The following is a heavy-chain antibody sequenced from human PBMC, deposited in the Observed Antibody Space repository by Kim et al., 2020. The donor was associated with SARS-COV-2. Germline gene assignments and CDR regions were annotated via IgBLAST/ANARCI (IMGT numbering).Heavy chain of an antibody. J-gene: IGHJ4*02. CDR3: ARRRGLFGSGELDY. D-gene: IGHD3-3*01. Sequence: YNPPLDSRVTISADTSKNQISLTLTSVTAADTAVYFCARRRGLFGSGELDYWGQGILVTVAS. V-gene: IGHV4-59*01.